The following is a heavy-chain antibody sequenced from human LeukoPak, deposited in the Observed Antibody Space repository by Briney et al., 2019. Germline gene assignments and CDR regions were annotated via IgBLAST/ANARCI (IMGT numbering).Heavy chain of an antibody. CDR2: IKQDGSDK. D-gene: IGHD3-22*01. CDR3: ARVMWDYDSSGYYRDWFDP. CDR1: GFSFLNYW. Sequence: PGGSLRLSCVASGFSFLNYWMTWVRQAPGKGLEWVANIKQDGSDKYYVDSVKGRFTISRDNAKNSLYLQMNSLRAEDTAVYYCARVMWDYDSSGYYRDWFDPWGQGTLVTVSS. J-gene: IGHJ5*02. V-gene: IGHV3-7*01.